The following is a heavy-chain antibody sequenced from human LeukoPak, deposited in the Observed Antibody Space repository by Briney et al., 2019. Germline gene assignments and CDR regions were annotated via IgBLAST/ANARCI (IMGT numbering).Heavy chain of an antibody. J-gene: IGHJ4*02. Sequence: GESLKISCKASGYSFSEYWIAWVRKMPGKGLEWMGIVYPGDSDTRYSPSFQGQVTISADQSTSTAFLQWSSLKASDTAMYYCARRAVSRVVSTVDAFDYWAQGTLVTVSS. D-gene: IGHD2-8*02. CDR3: ARRAVSRVVSTVDAFDY. V-gene: IGHV5-51*01. CDR2: VYPGDSDT. CDR1: GYSFSEYW.